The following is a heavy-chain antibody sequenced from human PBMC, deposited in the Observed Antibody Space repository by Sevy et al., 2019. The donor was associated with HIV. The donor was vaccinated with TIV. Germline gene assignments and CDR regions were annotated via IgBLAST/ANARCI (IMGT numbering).Heavy chain of an antibody. CDR1: GYTFTSYY. J-gene: IGHJ4*02. V-gene: IGHV1-46*01. CDR3: ARAVTYYYDSSGYMDY. Sequence: ASVKVSCKASGYTFTSYYMHWVRQAPGQGLEWMGIINPSGGSTSYAQKFQGRVTMTRDTSTSTVYMELSSLRSEDTAVYYCARAVTYYYDSSGYMDYWGQGTLVTVSS. CDR2: INPSGGST. D-gene: IGHD3-22*01.